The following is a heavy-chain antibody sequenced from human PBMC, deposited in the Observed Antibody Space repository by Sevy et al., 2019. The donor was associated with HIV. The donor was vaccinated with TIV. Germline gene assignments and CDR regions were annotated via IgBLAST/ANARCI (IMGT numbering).Heavy chain of an antibody. CDR1: GFTFSSYA. CDR2: ISYDGSNK. D-gene: IGHD4-17*01. V-gene: IGHV3-30-3*01. Sequence: GGSLRLSCAASGFTFSSYAMHWVRQAPGKGLEGVAVISYDGSNKYYADSVKGRFTISRDNSKNTLYLQMNSLRAEDTAVYYCAREFGDYIPHAEYFQHWGQGTLVTVSS. CDR3: AREFGDYIPHAEYFQH. J-gene: IGHJ1*01.